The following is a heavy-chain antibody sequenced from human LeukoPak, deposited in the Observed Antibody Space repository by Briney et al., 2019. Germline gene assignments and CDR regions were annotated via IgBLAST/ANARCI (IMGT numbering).Heavy chain of an antibody. CDR3: ARDNPTSNYGVGTWGWFDP. CDR1: GGSFSGYY. Sequence: SETLSLTWAVYGGSFSGYYWSWIRQPPVKGLEWIGEINHSGSTNYNPSLKSRVAISVDTSKNQSSLKLSSVTAADTAVYYCARDNPTSNYGVGTWGWFDPWGQGTLVTVSS. D-gene: IGHD4-11*01. CDR2: INHSGST. V-gene: IGHV4-34*01. J-gene: IGHJ5*02.